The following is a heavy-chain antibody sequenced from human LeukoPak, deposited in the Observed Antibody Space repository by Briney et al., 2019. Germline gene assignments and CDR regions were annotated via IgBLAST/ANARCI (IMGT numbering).Heavy chain of an antibody. CDR2: TYSGGST. Sequence: GGSLRLSCAASGFTVSSNYMSWVRQAPGKGLEWVSVTYSGGSTYYADSVKGRFTISRDNSKNTLYLQMNSLRAEDTAVYYCARDFIDSSGYYYADWGQGTLVTVSS. CDR1: GFTVSSNY. D-gene: IGHD3-22*01. V-gene: IGHV3-53*01. J-gene: IGHJ4*02. CDR3: ARDFIDSSGYYYAD.